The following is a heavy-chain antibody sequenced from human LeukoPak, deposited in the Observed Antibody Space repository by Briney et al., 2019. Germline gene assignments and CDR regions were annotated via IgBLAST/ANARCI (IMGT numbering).Heavy chain of an antibody. D-gene: IGHD2-15*01. CDR3: ASTIVVVVAASEAFDI. Sequence: GGSLRLSCAASGFTVSSNYMSWVRQAPGKGLEWVSVIYSGGSTYYADSMKGRFTTSTDNSKNTLYLQMNSLRAEDTAVYYCASTIVVVVAASEAFDIWGQGTMVTVSS. CDR2: IYSGGST. CDR1: GFTVSSNY. J-gene: IGHJ3*02. V-gene: IGHV3-66*02.